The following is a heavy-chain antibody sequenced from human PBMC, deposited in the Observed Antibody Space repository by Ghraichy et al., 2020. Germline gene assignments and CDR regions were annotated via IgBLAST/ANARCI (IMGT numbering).Heavy chain of an antibody. CDR2: IYSGGST. J-gene: IGHJ4*02. V-gene: IGHV3-66*01. Sequence: GESLNISCAASGFTVSSNYMSWVRQAPGKGLEWVSVIYSGGSTYYADSVKGRFTISRDNSKNTLYLQMNSLRAEDTAVYYCARAEDYDSSGYYRALGQGGFDYWGQGTLVTVSS. D-gene: IGHD3-22*01. CDR3: ARAEDYDSSGYYRALGQGGFDY. CDR1: GFTVSSNY.